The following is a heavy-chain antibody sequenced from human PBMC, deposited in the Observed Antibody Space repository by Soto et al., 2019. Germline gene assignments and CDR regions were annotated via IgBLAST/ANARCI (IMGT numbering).Heavy chain of an antibody. V-gene: IGHV4-31*03. J-gene: IGHJ5*02. CDR1: GGSISSGGYY. CDR2: IYYSGST. D-gene: IGHD3-3*01. Sequence: QVQLQESGPGLVKPSQTLSLTCTVSGGSISSGGYYWSWIRQHPGKGLEWIGYIYYSGSTYYNPSLKSRVTISVDTSKNQFSLKLSSVTAADTAVYYCARAHYDFWSGYYIRGVGRYNWFDPWGQGTLVTVSS. CDR3: ARAHYDFWSGYYIRGVGRYNWFDP.